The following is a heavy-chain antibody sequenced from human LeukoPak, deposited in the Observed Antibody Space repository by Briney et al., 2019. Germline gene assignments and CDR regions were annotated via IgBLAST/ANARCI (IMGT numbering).Heavy chain of an antibody. CDR1: GGSISSYY. CDR3: AREWGYCSGGSRYNRLDY. V-gene: IGHV4-4*07. D-gene: IGHD2-15*01. CDR2: IYTSGST. J-gene: IGHJ4*02. Sequence: SETLSLTCTVSGGSISSYYWSWIRQPAGKGLEWIGRIYTSGSTNYNPSLKSRVTMSVDTSKNQFSLKLSSVTAADTAVYYCAREWGYCSGGSRYNRLDYWGQGTLVTVSS.